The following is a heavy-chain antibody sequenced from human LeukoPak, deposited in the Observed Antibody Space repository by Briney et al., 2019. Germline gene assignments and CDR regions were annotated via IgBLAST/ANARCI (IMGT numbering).Heavy chain of an antibody. D-gene: IGHD3-22*01. CDR1: GGSISSGDYY. Sequence: SQTLSRTCTVSGGSISSGDYYWSWIRQPPGKGLQWIGHIYYSGSTYYNPSLKSRITISLDTSKNQFSLRLSSVTAADTAVYYCARVPGESSGYPYFDYWGQGTLVTVSS. V-gene: IGHV4-30-4*08. J-gene: IGHJ4*02. CDR2: IYYSGST. CDR3: ARVPGESSGYPYFDY.